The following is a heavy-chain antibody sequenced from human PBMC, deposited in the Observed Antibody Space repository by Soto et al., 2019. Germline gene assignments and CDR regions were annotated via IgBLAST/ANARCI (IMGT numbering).Heavy chain of an antibody. V-gene: IGHV3-23*01. CDR3: AKSPVVPAARYYYYYYMDV. J-gene: IGHJ6*03. CDR1: GFTFSSYA. Sequence: GGSLRLSCAASGFTFSSYAMSWVRQAPGKGLEWVSAISGSGGSTYYADSVKGRFTISRDNSKNTLYLQMNSLRAEDTAVYYCAKSPVVPAARYYYYYYMDVWGKGTTVTVSS. D-gene: IGHD2-2*01. CDR2: ISGSGGST.